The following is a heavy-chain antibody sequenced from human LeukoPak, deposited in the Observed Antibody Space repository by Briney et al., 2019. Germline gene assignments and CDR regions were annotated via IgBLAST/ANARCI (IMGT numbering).Heavy chain of an antibody. CDR3: ARDRGRSFGELDG. CDR1: GGTFSSYA. D-gene: IGHD3-10*01. Sequence: SVKVSCKASGGTFSSYAISWVRQAPGQGLEWMGGIIPIFGTANYAQKFQGRVTITADESTSTAYMELSSLRSEDAAVYYCARDRGRSFGELDGWGQGTLVTVSS. V-gene: IGHV1-69*01. J-gene: IGHJ4*02. CDR2: IIPIFGTA.